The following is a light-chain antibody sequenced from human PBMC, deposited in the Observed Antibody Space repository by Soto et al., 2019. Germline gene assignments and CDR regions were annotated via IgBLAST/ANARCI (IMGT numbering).Light chain of an antibody. CDR3: QQYTSYLPHT. Sequence: DIQMTQSPSNLSASVGDRVTITCRASQSIRTWLAWYQKKPGKAPKLLIFDASSLESGVPSRFSGTGSGTEFALTISSLQPDDFATYYCQQYTSYLPHTFGQGTKVDIK. V-gene: IGKV1-5*01. CDR2: DAS. J-gene: IGKJ2*01. CDR1: QSIRTW.